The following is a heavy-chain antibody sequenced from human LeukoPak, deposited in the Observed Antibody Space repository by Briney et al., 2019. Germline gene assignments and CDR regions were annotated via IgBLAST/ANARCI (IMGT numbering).Heavy chain of an antibody. Sequence: SETLSLTCAVYGGSFSGYYWSWIRQHPGKGLEWIGYIYYSGSTYYNPSLKSRVTISVDTSKNQFSLKLSSVTAADTAVYYCARTARGTTVTTSGWFDPWGQGTLVTVSS. V-gene: IGHV4-31*11. D-gene: IGHD4-17*01. CDR1: GGSFSGYY. CDR2: IYYSGST. CDR3: ARTARGTTVTTSGWFDP. J-gene: IGHJ5*02.